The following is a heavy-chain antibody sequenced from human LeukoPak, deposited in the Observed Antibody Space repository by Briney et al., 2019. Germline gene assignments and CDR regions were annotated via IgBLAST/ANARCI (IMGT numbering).Heavy chain of an antibody. J-gene: IGHJ5*02. Sequence: GGSLRLSCAASGFTFSSYSMNWVRQAPGKGLEWVSSISSSSSYIYYADSVKGRFTISRDNAKNSLYLQMNSLRAEDTAVYYCARGLRIVLMVCSSFNWFDPWGQGTLVTVSS. CDR2: ISSSSSYI. CDR3: ARGLRIVLMVCSSFNWFDP. V-gene: IGHV3-21*01. D-gene: IGHD2-8*01. CDR1: GFTFSSYS.